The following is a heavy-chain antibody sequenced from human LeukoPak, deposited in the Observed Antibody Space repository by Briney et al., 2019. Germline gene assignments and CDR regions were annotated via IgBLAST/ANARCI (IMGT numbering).Heavy chain of an antibody. Sequence: GGSLRPSCAASGFTFSTYWMSWVRQAPGKGLEWVANIKPDEGEKYYVDSVKGRFTISRDNAKSSLYLQMNSLRAEDTAVYYCASHYYGSGTYYRGHYFDYWGQGTLVTVSS. V-gene: IGHV3-7*01. D-gene: IGHD3-10*01. CDR3: ASHYYGSGTYYRGHYFDY. CDR1: GFTFSTYW. CDR2: IKPDEGEK. J-gene: IGHJ4*02.